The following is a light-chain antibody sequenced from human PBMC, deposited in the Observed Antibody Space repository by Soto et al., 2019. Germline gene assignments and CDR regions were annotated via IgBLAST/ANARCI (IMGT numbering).Light chain of an antibody. J-gene: IGLJ1*01. CDR2: DVS. Sequence: QSVLTQPASVSGSPGQSITISCTGTSSDVGGYNYVSWYQQHPGKAPKLMIYDVSNRPSGVSNRFSGSKSGNTASLTISGLQAEDEADYHCSSYTSSSTPYVFGTGTKVPVL. CDR3: SSYTSSSTPYV. V-gene: IGLV2-14*01. CDR1: SSDVGGYNY.